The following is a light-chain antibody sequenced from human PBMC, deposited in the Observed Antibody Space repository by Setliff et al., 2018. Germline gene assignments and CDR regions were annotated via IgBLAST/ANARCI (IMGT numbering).Light chain of an antibody. V-gene: IGLV3-21*04. CDR2: YDS. J-gene: IGLJ2*01. CDR3: QVLNSSSDPV. Sequence: SYALTQPPSVSVAPGKTARITCGGNNIGSKSVHWYQQKPGQAPVLVIYYDSDRPSGIPERFSGSNPGNTATLTISRVEAGDEADYYCQVLNSSSDPVFGGGTKVTVL. CDR1: NIGSKS.